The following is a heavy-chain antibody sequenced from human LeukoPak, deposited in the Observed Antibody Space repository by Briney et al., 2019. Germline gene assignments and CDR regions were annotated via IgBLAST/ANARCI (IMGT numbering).Heavy chain of an antibody. D-gene: IGHD2-8*01. Sequence: GASVKVSCKASGFTFTSSAVQWVRQARGQRLEWIGWIVVGSGSTNYAQKFQERVTITRDMSTSTAYMELSSLRSEDTAVYYCAADMGYDFTPTHYYYYGMDVWGQGTTVTVSS. V-gene: IGHV1-58*01. CDR2: IVVGSGST. CDR1: GFTFTSSA. J-gene: IGHJ6*02. CDR3: AADMGYDFTPTHYYYYGMDV.